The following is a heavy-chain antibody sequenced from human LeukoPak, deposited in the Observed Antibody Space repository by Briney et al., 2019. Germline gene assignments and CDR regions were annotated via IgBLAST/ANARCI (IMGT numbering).Heavy chain of an antibody. Sequence: GGSLRLSCAASGFTFSSYEMNWVRQAPGKGLGWVSYISSSGSTIYYADSVKGRFTISRDNAKNSLYLQMNSLRVEDTAVYYCARLFYYDSSGVYSMDVWGQGTTLTVSS. CDR1: GFTFSSYE. CDR2: ISSSGSTI. D-gene: IGHD3-22*01. J-gene: IGHJ6*02. CDR3: ARLFYYDSSGVYSMDV. V-gene: IGHV3-48*03.